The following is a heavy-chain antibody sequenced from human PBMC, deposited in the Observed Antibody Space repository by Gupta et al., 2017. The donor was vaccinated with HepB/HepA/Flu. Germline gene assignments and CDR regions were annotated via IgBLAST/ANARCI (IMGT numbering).Heavy chain of an antibody. CDR1: GFTFDDYT. Sequence: EVQLVESGGVVVQPGGSLRLSCAASGFTFDDYTMHWVRQAPGKGLEWVSLISWDGGSTYYADSVKGRFTISRDNSKNSLYLQMNSLRTEDTALYYCAKDDYCSSTSCYTGYFQHWGQGTLVTVSS. J-gene: IGHJ1*01. V-gene: IGHV3-43*01. CDR3: AKDDYCSSTSCYTGYFQH. CDR2: ISWDGGST. D-gene: IGHD2-2*02.